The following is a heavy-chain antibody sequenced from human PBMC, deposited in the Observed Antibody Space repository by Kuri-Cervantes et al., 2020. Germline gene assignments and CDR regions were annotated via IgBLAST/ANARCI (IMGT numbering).Heavy chain of an antibody. CDR3: ARDPGGYSYGPLNFDY. Sequence: GESLKISCAASGFTFSTYSMNWVRQAPGKGLEWVSYISSSSTIYYADSVKGRFTISRDNAKNSLYLQMNSLRAEDTAVYYCARDPGGYSYGPLNFDYWGQGTLVTVSS. D-gene: IGHD5-18*01. CDR1: GFTFSTYS. CDR2: ISSSSTI. V-gene: IGHV3-48*01. J-gene: IGHJ4*02.